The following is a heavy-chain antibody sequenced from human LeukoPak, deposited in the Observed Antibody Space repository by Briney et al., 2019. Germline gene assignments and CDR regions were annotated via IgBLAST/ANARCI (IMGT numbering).Heavy chain of an antibody. CDR3: ASIVVVPAAAWFDP. CDR2: IYHSGST. V-gene: IGHV4-4*02. J-gene: IGHJ5*02. CDR1: GGSISSSNW. D-gene: IGHD2-2*01. Sequence: KASETLSLTCAVSGGSISSSNWWSWVRQPPGKGPEWIGEIYHSGSTNYNPSLKSRVTISVDKSKNQFSLKLSSVTAADTAVYYCASIVVVPAAAWFDPWGQGTLVTVSS.